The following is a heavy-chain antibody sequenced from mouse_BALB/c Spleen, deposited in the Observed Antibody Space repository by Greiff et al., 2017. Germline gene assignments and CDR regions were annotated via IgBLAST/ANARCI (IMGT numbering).Heavy chain of an antibody. CDR2: ISSGGSYT. CDR3: ARRNGYTWFAY. J-gene: IGHJ3*01. CDR1: GFTFSSYA. D-gene: IGHD2-2*01. V-gene: IGHV5-9-3*01. Sequence: EVQVVESGGGLVKPGGSLKLSCAASGFTFSSYAMSWVRQTPEKRLEWVATISSGGSYTYYPDSVKGRFTISRDNAKNTLYLQMSSLRSEDTAMYYCARRNGYTWFAYWGQGTLVTVSA.